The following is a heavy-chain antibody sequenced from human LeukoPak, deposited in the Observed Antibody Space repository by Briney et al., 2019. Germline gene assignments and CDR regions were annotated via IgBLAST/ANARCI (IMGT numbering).Heavy chain of an antibody. V-gene: IGHV4-59*08. CDR2: IFYSGST. CDR3: ARSPGIAVAGTLGHFDY. D-gene: IGHD6-19*01. CDR1: GGSISSYY. J-gene: IGHJ4*02. Sequence: SETLSLTCTVSGGSISSYYWSWIRQPPGKGLEWIGYIFYSGSTNYNPSLKSRVTISVDTSKNQFSLKLSSVTAADTAVYYCARSPGIAVAGTLGHFDYWGQGTLVTVSS.